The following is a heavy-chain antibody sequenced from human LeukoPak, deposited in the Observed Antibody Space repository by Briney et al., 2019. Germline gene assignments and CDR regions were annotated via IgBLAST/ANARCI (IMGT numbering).Heavy chain of an antibody. Sequence: GASVKGSCKASGYIFTGYSMHWVRQAPGQGLEWMGWISPDSDDTNYTQKFQGRVTLTSDTSISTAYMELSRLRPADTAVYFCARILGYCSSTSCYERNAFDIWGQGTMVTVSS. CDR3: ARILGYCSSTSCYERNAFDI. CDR1: GYIFTGYS. V-gene: IGHV1-2*02. D-gene: IGHD2-2*01. J-gene: IGHJ3*02. CDR2: ISPDSDDT.